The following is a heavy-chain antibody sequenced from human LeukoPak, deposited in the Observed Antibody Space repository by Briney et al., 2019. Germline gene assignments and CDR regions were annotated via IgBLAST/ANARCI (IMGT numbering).Heavy chain of an antibody. J-gene: IGHJ4*02. CDR2: IYYSGST. D-gene: IGHD3-3*01. CDR3: ARVVDFWSGFDY. CDR1: GGSISSSTYY. Sequence: SETLSLTCTVSGGSISSSTYYWGWIRQPPGKGLEWIGSIYYSGSTYYNPSLKSRVTMSVDTSKNQFSLKLSSVTAADTAVYYCARVVDFWSGFDYWGQGTLVTVSS. V-gene: IGHV4-39*07.